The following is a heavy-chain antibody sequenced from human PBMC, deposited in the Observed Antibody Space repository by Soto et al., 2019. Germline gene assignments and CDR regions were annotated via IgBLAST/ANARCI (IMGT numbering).Heavy chain of an antibody. Sequence: ASVKVSCKASGYTFTSYYMHWVRQAPGQGLEWMGIINPSGGSTSYAQKFQGRVTMTRDTSTSTVYMELSSLKTEDTAVYYCTTPPGYYYYGMDVWGQGTTVTVSS. CDR1: GYTFTSYY. CDR3: TTPPGYYYYGMDV. CDR2: INPSGGST. V-gene: IGHV1-46*01. J-gene: IGHJ6*02.